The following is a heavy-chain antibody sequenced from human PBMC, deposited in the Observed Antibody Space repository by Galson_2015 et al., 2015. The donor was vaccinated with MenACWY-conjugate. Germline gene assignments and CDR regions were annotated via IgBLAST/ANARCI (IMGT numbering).Heavy chain of an antibody. J-gene: IGHJ3*02. CDR3: ARDPHGGGGPNDAFDI. V-gene: IGHV3-7*01. D-gene: IGHD3-16*01. Sequence: SLRLSCAASGFTFSNFWMSWVRQAPGRELEWVASIKQDGSEKYLVDSVKGRFTISRDNAENSLFLQMNSLRAEDTATYYCARDPHGGGGPNDAFDIWGQGTMVTVSS. CDR2: IKQDGSEK. CDR1: GFTFSNFW.